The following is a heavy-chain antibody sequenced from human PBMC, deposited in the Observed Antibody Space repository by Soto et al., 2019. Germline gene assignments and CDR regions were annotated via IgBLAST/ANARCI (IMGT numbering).Heavy chain of an antibody. V-gene: IGHV4-39*01. CDR3: AFYSSSPGYYYYYMDV. D-gene: IGHD6-6*01. CDR2: IYYSGST. CDR1: GGSISSSSYY. J-gene: IGHJ6*03. Sequence: SETLSLTCTVSGGSISSSSYYWGWIRQPPGKGLEWIGSIYYSGSTYYNPSLKSRVTISVDTSKNQFSLKLSSVTAADTAVYYCAFYSSSPGYYYYYMDVWGKGTTVTVSS.